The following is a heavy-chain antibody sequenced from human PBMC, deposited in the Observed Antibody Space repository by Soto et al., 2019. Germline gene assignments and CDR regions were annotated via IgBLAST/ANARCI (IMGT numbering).Heavy chain of an antibody. CDR2: IRSKVFGGTA. V-gene: IGHV3-49*04. J-gene: IGHJ4*02. CDR1: GFMLGDYA. D-gene: IGHD2-21*02. Sequence: GGSLRLSCTVSGFMLGDYAMSWVRQAPGKGLEWVGFIRSKVFGGTAEYAASVKGRFTISRVDSKSIAELQMNSLKTEDTAVYYCTRGGCGGDCYPPRFYDYWGQGTVVTVA. CDR3: TRGGCGGDCYPPRFYDY.